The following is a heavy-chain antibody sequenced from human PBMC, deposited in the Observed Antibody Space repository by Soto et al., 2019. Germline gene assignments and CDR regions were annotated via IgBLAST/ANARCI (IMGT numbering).Heavy chain of an antibody. Sequence: SETLSLTCAAFGGSVNSGNYYWSWIRQPPGKGLEWIGEMSHSGGTHFNPSLKSRVTISVDTSKNQFSLKMSSVTAADTALYYCARVERGTATTVVDDFDIWGPGTLVTVSS. J-gene: IGHJ3*02. D-gene: IGHD1-1*01. CDR2: MSHSGGT. CDR1: GGSVNSGNYY. V-gene: IGHV4-61*01. CDR3: ARVERGTATTVVDDFDI.